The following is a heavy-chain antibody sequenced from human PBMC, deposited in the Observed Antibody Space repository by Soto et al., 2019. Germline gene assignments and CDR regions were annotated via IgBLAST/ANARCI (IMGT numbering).Heavy chain of an antibody. D-gene: IGHD2-8*01. CDR1: GGSISTDYW. CDR3: AGGVSFRWVY. Sequence: QVQLQESGPGLVKPSGTLSLTCAVSGGSISTDYWWSWVRQPPGKGLEWIEEFHHSGTTNYIQSLKSRVTMSVDKSGNRVSLELTSVAAADTAVYYCAGGVSFRWVYWGQGTLVTVSS. J-gene: IGHJ4*02. CDR2: FHHSGTT. V-gene: IGHV4-4*02.